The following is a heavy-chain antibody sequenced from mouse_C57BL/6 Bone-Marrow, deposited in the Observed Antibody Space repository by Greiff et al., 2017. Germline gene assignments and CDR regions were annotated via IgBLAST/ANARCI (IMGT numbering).Heavy chain of an antibody. D-gene: IGHD2-3*01. Sequence: VQLQQPGAELVRPGSSVKLSCKASGYTFTSYWMHWVKQRPIQGLEWIGNIDPADSETNYNQKFKDKATLTVDKSSSTAYMQLSSLTSEDSAVYDCARDGFYWYFDVWGTGTTVTVSS. CDR2: IDPADSET. V-gene: IGHV1-52*01. CDR1: GYTFTSYW. CDR3: ARDGFYWYFDV. J-gene: IGHJ1*03.